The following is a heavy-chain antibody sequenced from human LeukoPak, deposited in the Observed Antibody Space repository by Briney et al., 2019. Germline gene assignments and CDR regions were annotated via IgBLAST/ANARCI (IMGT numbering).Heavy chain of an antibody. Sequence: WATVTLSCKASGYTFTSYYTNWVRHAPGQGLEWMGWMNPNSGNTGYAQKFQGRVTMTRNTSISTAYMELSSLRSEDTAVYYCASWKIGGSYYYYAMDVWGQGTTVTVSS. J-gene: IGHJ6*02. CDR1: GYTFTSYY. D-gene: IGHD1-1*01. V-gene: IGHV1-8*01. CDR3: ASWKIGGSYYYYAMDV. CDR2: MNPNSGNT.